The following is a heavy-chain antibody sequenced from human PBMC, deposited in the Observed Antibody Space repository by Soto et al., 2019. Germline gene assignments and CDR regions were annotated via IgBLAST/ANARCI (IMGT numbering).Heavy chain of an antibody. V-gene: IGHV3-30-3*01. J-gene: IGHJ4*02. CDR2: ISYDGSNK. Sequence: GGSLRLSCAASGFTFSSYAMHWVRQAPGKGLEWVAVISYDGSNKYYADSVKGRFTISRDNSKNTLYLQMNSLRAEDTAVYYCARPSTMADFDYWGQGTLVTVSS. D-gene: IGHD3-10*01. CDR1: GFTFSSYA. CDR3: ARPSTMADFDY.